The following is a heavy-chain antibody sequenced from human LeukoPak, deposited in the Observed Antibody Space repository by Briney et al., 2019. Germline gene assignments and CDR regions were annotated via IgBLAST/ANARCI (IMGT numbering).Heavy chain of an antibody. CDR2: IYPDDSDT. V-gene: IGHV5-51*01. D-gene: IGHD4-17*01. J-gene: IGHJ5*02. Sequence: GESLKISCKGSGYSFTSYWIGWVRQMPGKGLEWMGIIYPDDSDTRYSPSFQGQVTISADKSISTAYLQWSSLKASDTAMYYCARRATVTTGWFDPWGQGTLVTVSS. CDR3: ARRATVTTGWFDP. CDR1: GYSFTSYW.